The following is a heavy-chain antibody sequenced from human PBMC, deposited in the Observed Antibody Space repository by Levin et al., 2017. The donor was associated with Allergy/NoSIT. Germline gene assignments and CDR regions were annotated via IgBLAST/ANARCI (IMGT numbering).Heavy chain of an antibody. D-gene: IGHD2-2*01. CDR2: IKEDGSEK. Sequence: PGGSLRLSCAASGFTFSSFWMRWVRQAPGKGLEWVANIKEDGSEKYYVDSVKGRFTISRDNAKNSLYLQMNSLRAEDTAVYYCARDGRYCSSTNCYFDYWGQGILVTVSS. CDR3: ARDGRYCSSTNCYFDY. V-gene: IGHV3-7*01. CDR1: GFTFSSFW. J-gene: IGHJ4*02.